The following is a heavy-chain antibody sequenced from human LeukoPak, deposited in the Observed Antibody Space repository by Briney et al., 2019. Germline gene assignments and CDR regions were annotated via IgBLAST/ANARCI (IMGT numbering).Heavy chain of an antibody. V-gene: IGHV3-20*04. J-gene: IGHJ3*02. CDR2: ISWNSGSI. D-gene: IGHD6-13*01. Sequence: GGSLRLSCAASGFTFTNYAVSWVRQAPGKGLEWVSGISWNSGSIGYADSVKGRFTSSRDNAKNTLYLQMNSLRAEDTAVYYCARVSVFGSSWSRGAFDIWGQGTMVTVSS. CDR1: GFTFTNYA. CDR3: ARVSVFGSSWSRGAFDI.